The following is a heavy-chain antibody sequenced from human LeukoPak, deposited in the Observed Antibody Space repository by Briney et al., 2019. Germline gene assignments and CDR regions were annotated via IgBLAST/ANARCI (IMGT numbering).Heavy chain of an antibody. Sequence: GGSLRLSCAASGFTFSSYSINWVRQAPGKGLEWVSSISSSSSYIYYADSVKGRFTISRDNAKNSLYLQMNSLRAEDTAVYYCARDRGYSYGAEGMDVWGQGTTVTVSS. CDR2: ISSSSSYI. D-gene: IGHD5-18*01. V-gene: IGHV3-21*01. J-gene: IGHJ6*02. CDR1: GFTFSSYS. CDR3: ARDRGYSYGAEGMDV.